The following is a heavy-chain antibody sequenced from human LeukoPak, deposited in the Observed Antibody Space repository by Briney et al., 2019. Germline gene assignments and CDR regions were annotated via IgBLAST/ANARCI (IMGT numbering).Heavy chain of an antibody. D-gene: IGHD2-21*02. CDR1: GGTFSSYA. V-gene: IGHV1-69*04. Sequence: SVKVSCKASGGTFSSYAISWVRQAPGQGLEWMGRIIPILGIANYAQKFQGRVTITADKSTSTAYMELSSLRSEDTAVYYCAKSGLVTAIRSYFDYWGQGTLVTVSS. CDR2: IIPILGIA. J-gene: IGHJ4*02. CDR3: AKSGLVTAIRSYFDY.